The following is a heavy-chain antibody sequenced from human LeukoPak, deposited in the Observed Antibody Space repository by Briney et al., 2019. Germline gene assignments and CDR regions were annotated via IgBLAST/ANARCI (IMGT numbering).Heavy chain of an antibody. D-gene: IGHD3-16*01. CDR1: GFTFRSYM. J-gene: IGHJ5*02. V-gene: IGHV3-21*04. CDR2: MRHTCAYI. Sequence: GGSLRLSYAASGFTFRSYMMSWVRQAARKEREGVSSMRHTCAYIYYADSVKGRFNISRDNARNEVSLQMSSLRVEDTAIYYCVRDLWARGETVAIGPFDPWGQGTLVTVSS. CDR3: VRDLWARGETVAIGPFDP.